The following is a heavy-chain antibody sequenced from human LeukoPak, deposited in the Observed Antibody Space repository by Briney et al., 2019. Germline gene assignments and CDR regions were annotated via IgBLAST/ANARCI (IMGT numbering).Heavy chain of an antibody. Sequence: GGSLRLSCAASGFTFSSYAMHWVRQAPGKGLEWVANIKDDGSEKYSVDSVKGRFTISSDNAKNLLYLQMSSLRAEDTAVYYCARARIDYWGQGTLVTVSS. J-gene: IGHJ4*02. CDR3: ARARIDY. V-gene: IGHV3-7*04. CDR1: GFTFSSYA. CDR2: IKDDGSEK. D-gene: IGHD1-14*01.